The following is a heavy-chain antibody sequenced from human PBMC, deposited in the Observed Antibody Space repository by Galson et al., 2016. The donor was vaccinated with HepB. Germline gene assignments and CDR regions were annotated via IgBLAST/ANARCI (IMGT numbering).Heavy chain of an antibody. Sequence: SVKVSCKASGGTFSGDAISWVRQAPGQGLEWMGGISPIFGTTNYAQKFQGRVTITADASTSTAYMALGSLRSEDTAVYYCARGIGYLCRSTSCPRYFHHWGQGTLVSVSS. CDR2: ISPIFGTT. CDR3: ARGIGYLCRSTSCPRYFHH. D-gene: IGHD2-2*01. CDR1: GGTFSGDA. J-gene: IGHJ1*01. V-gene: IGHV1-69*13.